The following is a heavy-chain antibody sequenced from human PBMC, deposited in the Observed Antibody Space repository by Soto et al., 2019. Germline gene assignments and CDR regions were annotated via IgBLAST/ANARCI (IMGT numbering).Heavy chain of an antibody. J-gene: IGHJ4*02. CDR2: IYSGGGT. Sequence: EVQLVESGGGLVQPGGSLRLSCAASGFTVSSNYMTWVRQAPGKGLEWVSVIYSGGGTYYADSVKGRFTISRDNSKNTLYLQMNRLSAEDTGVYYCARDLYGCSGGSCNYWGQGTLVTVSS. CDR3: ARDLYGCSGGSCNY. V-gene: IGHV3-66*01. CDR1: GFTVSSNY. D-gene: IGHD2-15*01.